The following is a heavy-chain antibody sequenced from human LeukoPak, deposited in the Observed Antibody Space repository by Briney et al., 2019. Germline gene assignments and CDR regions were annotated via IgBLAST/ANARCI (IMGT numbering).Heavy chain of an antibody. Sequence: GSVRLSCTASGFTVSSNYMSWVRQAPGKGLEWVSVIYSGSNTYSADSGKSRFTISRDNSKSTLYLQMNSLRAEDTAVYYCARDRGSEIDYWGQGTLVTVSS. CDR3: ARDRGSEIDY. V-gene: IGHV3-66*01. D-gene: IGHD3-10*01. J-gene: IGHJ4*02. CDR2: IYSGSNT. CDR1: GFTVSSNY.